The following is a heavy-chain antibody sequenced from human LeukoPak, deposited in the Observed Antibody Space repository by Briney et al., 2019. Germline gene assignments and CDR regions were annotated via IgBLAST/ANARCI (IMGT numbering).Heavy chain of an antibody. D-gene: IGHD3-16*01. CDR2: INHNGNVN. V-gene: IGHV3-7*03. CDR3: PRGGGLDV. CDR1: GFTFSSYW. J-gene: IGHJ6*02. Sequence: GGSLRLSCAASGFTFSSYWMNWARQAPGKGLECVASINHNGNVNYYVDPVKRRFTISRDNAKNSLYLQMSNLRADDTAVYFCPRGGGLDVWGQGATVTVSS.